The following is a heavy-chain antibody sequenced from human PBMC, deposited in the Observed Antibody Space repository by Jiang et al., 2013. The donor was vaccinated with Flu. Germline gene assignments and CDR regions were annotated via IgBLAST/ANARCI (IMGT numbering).Heavy chain of an antibody. D-gene: IGHD6-19*01. CDR3: ARDRVRGGWFQGSDY. CDR1: GFTLTSYS. CDR2: IRSDGLI. V-gene: IGHV3-69-1*02. J-gene: IGHJ4*02. Sequence: QLVESGGGFVQTGESLRLSCATSGFTLTSYSMNWVRQAPGKGLEWISHIRSDGLIYYADSVKGRFTISRDGAENSLYLEMNSLRVDDTAIYYCARDRVRGGWFQGSDYWGQGTLVTVSS.